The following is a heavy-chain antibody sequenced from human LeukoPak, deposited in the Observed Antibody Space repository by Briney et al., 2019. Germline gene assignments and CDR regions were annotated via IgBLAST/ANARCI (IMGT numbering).Heavy chain of an antibody. D-gene: IGHD2-2*01. CDR1: GGSISNYY. CDR3: ARLPGTSRFDP. CDR2: NYYSGST. V-gene: IGHV4-59*08. Sequence: SQTLSLTCTVSGGSISNYYWSWIRQPPGKGLECIGYNYYSGSTSYNPSLKSRVTISVDTSSNQFSLKLSSVTASDTAVYYCARLPGTSRFDPWGQGSLVTVSS. J-gene: IGHJ5*02.